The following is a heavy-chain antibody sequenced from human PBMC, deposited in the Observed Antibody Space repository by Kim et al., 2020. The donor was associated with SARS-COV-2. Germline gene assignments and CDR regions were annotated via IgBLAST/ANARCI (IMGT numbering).Heavy chain of an antibody. V-gene: IGHV3-74*01. CDR2: INSDGSAT. CDR3: ARGTVGAPG. J-gene: IGHJ4*02. Sequence: GGSLRRSCAASGFTFSDYWMHWVRQAPGKGLVWVSRINSDGSATTYADSVKGRFTISRDNAKNTLYLQMNSLRAEDTAVYYCARGTVGAPGWGQGTLVTVSS. CDR1: GFTFSDYW. D-gene: IGHD1-26*01.